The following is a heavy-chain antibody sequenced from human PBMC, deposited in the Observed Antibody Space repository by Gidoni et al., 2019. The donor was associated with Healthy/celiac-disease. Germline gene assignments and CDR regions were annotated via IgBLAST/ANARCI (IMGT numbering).Heavy chain of an antibody. Sequence: QVQLVESGGGVVQPGRSLRLSCAASGFTFSSYGMHWVRQAPGKGLEWVAVIWYDGSNKYYADSVKGRFTISRDNSKNTLYLQMNSLRAEDTAVYYCARALTTVVTPLDYWGQGTLVTVSS. CDR3: ARALTTVVTPLDY. J-gene: IGHJ4*02. CDR1: GFTFSSYG. D-gene: IGHD4-17*01. CDR2: IWYDGSNK. V-gene: IGHV3-33*01.